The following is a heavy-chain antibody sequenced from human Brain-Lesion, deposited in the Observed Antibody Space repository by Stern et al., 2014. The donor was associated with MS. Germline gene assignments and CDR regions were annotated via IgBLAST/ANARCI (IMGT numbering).Heavy chain of an antibody. CDR1: GGSIGRSSYY. Sequence: QVQLVQSGPGLVKPSETLSLTCTVSGGSIGRSSYYWGWIRQPPGKGLEWIGNIFYTGSPFYDPALKIRVTLSVDTSTNHFSLSLNSVTAADTAVYYCARGAGVFDSWGQGTLVTVSP. V-gene: IGHV4-39*02. J-gene: IGHJ4*02. CDR2: IFYTGSP. D-gene: IGHD6-19*01. CDR3: ARGAGVFDS.